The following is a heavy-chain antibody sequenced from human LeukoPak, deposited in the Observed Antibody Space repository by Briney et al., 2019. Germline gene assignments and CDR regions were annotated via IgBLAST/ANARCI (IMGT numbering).Heavy chain of an antibody. J-gene: IGHJ4*02. D-gene: IGHD3-22*01. CDR3: ARGRAHDSSGIPLDY. CDR2: IYTSGST. CDR1: GGSISSGSYY. Sequence: SETLSLTCTVSGGSISSGSYYWSWLRQPAGRGLEWIGRIYTSGSTNYNPSLKSRVTISVDTSKNQFSLKLSSVTAADTAVYYCARGRAHDSSGIPLDYWGQGTLVTVSS. V-gene: IGHV4-61*02.